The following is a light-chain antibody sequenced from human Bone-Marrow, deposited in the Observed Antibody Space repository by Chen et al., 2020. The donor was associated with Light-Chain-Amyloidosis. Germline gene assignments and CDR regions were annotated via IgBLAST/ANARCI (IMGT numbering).Light chain of an antibody. J-gene: IGLJ2*01. CDR3: QSADSSVTYEVI. Sequence: SYELTQPPSTSVSPGQTARITCSGDDLPTKYAYWYQQKPGQAPVLVIHRDTERPSGISERFSGSSSGPTATLTISGVQAEDQADYHCQSADSSVTYEVIFGGGTKLTVL. V-gene: IGLV3-25*03. CDR1: DLPTKY. CDR2: RDT.